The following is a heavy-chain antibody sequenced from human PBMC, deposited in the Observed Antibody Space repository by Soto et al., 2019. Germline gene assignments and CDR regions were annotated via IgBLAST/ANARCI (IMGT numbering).Heavy chain of an antibody. CDR1: GGSISSYY. CDR3: ARTYYDILTGYIDY. Sequence: PSETLSLTCTVSGGSISSYYWSCIRQPAGKGLEWIGRIYTSGSTNYNPSLKSRVTMSVDTSKNQFSLKLSSVTAANTAVYYCARTYYDILTGYIDYWGQGTLVTSPQ. CDR2: IYTSGST. D-gene: IGHD3-9*01. V-gene: IGHV4-4*07. J-gene: IGHJ4*02.